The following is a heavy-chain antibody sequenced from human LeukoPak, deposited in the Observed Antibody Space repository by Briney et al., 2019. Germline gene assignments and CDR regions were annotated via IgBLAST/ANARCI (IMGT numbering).Heavy chain of an antibody. CDR1: GYTFTSYD. CDR3: ARDCHGSGSYYMVYNWFDP. CDR2: MNPNSGNT. Sequence: ASVKVSCKASGYTFTSYDINWVRQATGQGLEWMGWMNPNSGNTGYAQKFQGRVTMTRDTSISTAYMELSRLRSDDTAVYYCARDCHGSGSYYMVYNWFDPWGQGTLVTVSS. J-gene: IGHJ5*02. D-gene: IGHD3-10*01. V-gene: IGHV1-8*02.